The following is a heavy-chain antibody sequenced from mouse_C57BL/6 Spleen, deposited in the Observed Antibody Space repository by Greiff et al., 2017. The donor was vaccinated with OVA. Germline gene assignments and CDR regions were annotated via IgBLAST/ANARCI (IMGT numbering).Heavy chain of an antibody. CDR1: GYTFTSHW. D-gene: IGHD1-1*01. CDR3: TRRAITTVVATWYFDV. CDR2: IDPNSGGT. J-gene: IGHJ1*03. V-gene: IGHV1-72*01. Sequence: QVQLQQPGAELVKPGASVKLSCKASGYTFTSHWMHWVKQRPGRGLEWIGRIDPNSGGTKYNEKFKSKATLTVDKPSSTANMQRNSLTSEDSAVYYCTRRAITTVVATWYFDVWGTRTTVTVSS.